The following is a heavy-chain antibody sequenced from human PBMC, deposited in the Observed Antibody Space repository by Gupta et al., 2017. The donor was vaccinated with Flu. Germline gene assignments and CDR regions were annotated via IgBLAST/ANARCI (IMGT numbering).Heavy chain of an antibody. V-gene: IGHV3-74*01. CDR2: IQSDGSTT. Sequence: EVQLVESGGDLVQPGGSLRLSCAAYGFTFTNSWMHWVRQAPGKGLEWVSRIQSDGSTTTYADSVRGRFTISRDNAKNTLYLQLNSLRAEDSAVYYCAADGDRRGYYYAIDIWGQGTMVTVSS. D-gene: IGHD3-22*01. CDR3: AADGDRRGYYYAIDI. CDR1: GFTFTNSW. J-gene: IGHJ3*02.